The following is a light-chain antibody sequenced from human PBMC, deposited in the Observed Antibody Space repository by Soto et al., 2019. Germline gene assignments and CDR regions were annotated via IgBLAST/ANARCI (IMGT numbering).Light chain of an antibody. Sequence: SYELTQPPSVSVAPGQTCRVTCGVNNVGSYSVHWYQQKPGQAPVLVVYDDSDRPSGIPERFSGSRSGNTATLTISRVEAGDEADYYCQLWDSTSDRYVFGTGTKVTVL. J-gene: IGLJ1*01. V-gene: IGLV3-21*02. CDR1: NVGSYS. CDR3: QLWDSTSDRYV. CDR2: DDS.